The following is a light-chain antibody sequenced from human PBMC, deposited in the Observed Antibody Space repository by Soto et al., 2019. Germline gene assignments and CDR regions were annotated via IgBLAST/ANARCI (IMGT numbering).Light chain of an antibody. J-gene: IGKJ1*01. CDR2: TAS. CDR1: QSVNTY. CDR3: QQYYSFPWT. V-gene: IGKV1-39*01. Sequence: DIQMTQSPSSLSASVGYRVTITFRASQSVNTYLNWYQQKPGTAPKLLIYTASTLQSGVPPRFSGSGSGTDFTLTISCLQSEDFATYYCQQYYSFPWTFGQGTKVDIK.